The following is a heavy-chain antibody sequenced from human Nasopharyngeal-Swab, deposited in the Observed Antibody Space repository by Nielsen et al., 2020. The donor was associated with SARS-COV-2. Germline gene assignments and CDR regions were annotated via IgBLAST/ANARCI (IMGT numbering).Heavy chain of an antibody. CDR1: GFTFSSYS. CDR2: ITGNGDTT. J-gene: IGHJ4*02. V-gene: IGHV3-23*01. Sequence: GGSLRLSCAASGFTFSSYSMSWLRQAPGKGLEWVSTITGNGDTTYYADSVKGRFTISRDNSKNTLHLQMNSLRAEDTALYYCTKDTSDTWCMDYWGQGTPVTVSS. CDR3: TKDTSDTWCMDY. D-gene: IGHD2-8*01.